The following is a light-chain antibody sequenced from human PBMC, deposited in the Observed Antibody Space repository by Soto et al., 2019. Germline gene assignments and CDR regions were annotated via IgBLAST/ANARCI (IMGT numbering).Light chain of an antibody. Sequence: DIVMTQSPDSLAVSLGERATINCKSSQSVLFSSNNKNYLAWYQQKPGQPPKLLIYWASTRESGVPDRFSGSGSGTDFTRTISSLQAEDVAVYYCQKYYTTPFTFGPGNKVDIK. CDR3: QKYYTTPFT. CDR1: QSVLFSSNNKNY. CDR2: WAS. V-gene: IGKV4-1*01. J-gene: IGKJ3*01.